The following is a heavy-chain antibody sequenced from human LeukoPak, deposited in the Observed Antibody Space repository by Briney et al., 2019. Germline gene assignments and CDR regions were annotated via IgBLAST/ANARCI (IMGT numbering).Heavy chain of an antibody. D-gene: IGHD3-22*01. CDR2: IYYSGST. CDR1: GDSISTTSIY. V-gene: IGHV4-39*07. Sequence: PSETLSLTCNVSGDSISTTSIYWGWIRQPPGKGLEWIGSIYYSGSTYYNPSLKSRVTMSVETSKNQFSLKLSSVTAADTAVYYCARVTGYMIEDYFDYWGQGTLVTVSS. CDR3: ARVTGYMIEDYFDY. J-gene: IGHJ4*02.